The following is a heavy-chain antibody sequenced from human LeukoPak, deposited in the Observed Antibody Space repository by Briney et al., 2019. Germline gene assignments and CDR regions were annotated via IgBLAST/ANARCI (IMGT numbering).Heavy chain of an antibody. CDR1: GGSISSGGYS. Sequence: SETLSLTCAVSGGSISSGGYSWRWIRQPPGKGLEWIGYIYYSGSTYYNPSLKSRATISVDTSKNQFSLKLSSVTAADTAVYYCATLRGYSSILKNTGGNYYYYYYMDVWGKGTTVTVSS. CDR3: ATLRGYSSILKNTGGNYYYYYYMDV. CDR2: IYYSGST. J-gene: IGHJ6*03. D-gene: IGHD6-13*01. V-gene: IGHV4-30-4*07.